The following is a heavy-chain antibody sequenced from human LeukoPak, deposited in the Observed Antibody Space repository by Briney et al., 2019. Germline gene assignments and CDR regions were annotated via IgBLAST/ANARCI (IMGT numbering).Heavy chain of an antibody. J-gene: IGHJ6*03. CDR1: GFTVSSNY. D-gene: IGHD2-2*03. Sequence: GGSLRLSCAASGFTVSSNYMSWVRQAPGKGLEWVAFIRYDGSNKYYADSVKGRFTISRDNSKNTLYLQMNSLRAEDTAVYYCAKSVRLDIVVVPAASMDVWGKGTTVTVSS. CDR3: AKSVRLDIVVVPAASMDV. CDR2: IRYDGSNK. V-gene: IGHV3-30*02.